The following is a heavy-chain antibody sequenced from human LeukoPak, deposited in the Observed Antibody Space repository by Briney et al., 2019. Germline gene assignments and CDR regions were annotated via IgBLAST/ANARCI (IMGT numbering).Heavy chain of an antibody. CDR2: INHSGST. V-gene: IGHV4-34*01. Sequence: SETLSLTCAVYGGSFSGYYWSWIRQPPGKGLEWIGEINHSGSTNYNPSLKSRVTISIDMSKNQFSLRLSSVTAADTAMYYCVKSGGYGLIDYWGQGTLVTVSS. CDR1: GGSFSGYY. D-gene: IGHD6-19*01. J-gene: IGHJ4*02. CDR3: VKSGGYGLIDY.